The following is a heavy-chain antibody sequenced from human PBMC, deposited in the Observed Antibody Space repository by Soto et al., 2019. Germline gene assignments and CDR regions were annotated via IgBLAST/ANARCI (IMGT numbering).Heavy chain of an antibody. V-gene: IGHV3-23*01. J-gene: IGHJ4*02. Sequence: GGSLTLACAASGLTFNSYSMSWVRQAPGKGLEWVSAISGSGGSTYYADSVKGRFTISGDNSKNTLYLQMNSLRAEDTAVYYCAKDSYGSMSDYWGQGTLVTVSS. CDR1: GLTFNSYS. CDR2: ISGSGGST. CDR3: AKDSYGSMSDY. D-gene: IGHD3-10*01.